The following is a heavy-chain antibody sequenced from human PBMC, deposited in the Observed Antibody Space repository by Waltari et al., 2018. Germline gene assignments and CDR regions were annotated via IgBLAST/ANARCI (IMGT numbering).Heavy chain of an antibody. J-gene: IGHJ4*02. CDR3: ARDPDADSSGYYSGH. CDR2: IYHSGYT. D-gene: IGHD3-22*01. V-gene: IGHV4-38-2*02. Sequence: QVQLQESGPGLVKPSETLSLTCAVSGSSISSGYYWGWIRQPPGKGLVWIGTIYHSGYTYYNPSLKSRVTISVDTSKNQFSLKLTSVTAADTAVYYCARDPDADSSGYYSGHWGQGTLVTVSS. CDR1: GSSISSGYY.